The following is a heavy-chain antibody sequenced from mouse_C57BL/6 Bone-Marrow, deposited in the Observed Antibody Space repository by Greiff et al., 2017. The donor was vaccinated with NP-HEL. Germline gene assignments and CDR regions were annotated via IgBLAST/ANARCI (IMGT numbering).Heavy chain of an antibody. Sequence: QVQLQHSGAELARPGASVKLSCKASGYTFTSYGISWVKQRTGQGLEWIGEIYPRSGNTYYNEKFKGKATLTADKSSSTAYMELRSLTSEDSAVYFCAPYGYPYAMDYWGQGTSVTVSS. D-gene: IGHD2-2*01. CDR1: GYTFTSYG. CDR2: IYPRSGNT. CDR3: APYGYPYAMDY. J-gene: IGHJ4*01. V-gene: IGHV1-81*01.